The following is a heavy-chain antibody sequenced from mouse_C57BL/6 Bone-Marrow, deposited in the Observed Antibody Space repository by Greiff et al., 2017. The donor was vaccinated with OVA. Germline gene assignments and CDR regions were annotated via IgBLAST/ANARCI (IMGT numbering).Heavy chain of an antibody. V-gene: IGHV7-4*01. Sequence: EVNVVESGGGLVQPGASLRLSCAASGFTFTDYYMSWVRQPPGKAPEWLALIRNKANGYTTEYTASVKGRFTISRDNSQNILYLQMNTLRAEDSATYYCVIQLLSYFDYWGQGTTLTVSS. CDR3: VIQLLSYFDY. D-gene: IGHD2-12*01. CDR2: IRNKANGYTT. J-gene: IGHJ2*01. CDR1: GFTFTDYY.